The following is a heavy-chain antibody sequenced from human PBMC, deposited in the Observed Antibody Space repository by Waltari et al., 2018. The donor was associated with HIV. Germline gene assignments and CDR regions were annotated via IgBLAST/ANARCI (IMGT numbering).Heavy chain of an antibody. D-gene: IGHD2-2*02. CDR3: AGRTLDPLIPNNCFDF. J-gene: IGHJ5*01. Sequence: QVQLQESGPGLVKPSGTLSLPCAVSGGSISSTNWWSWVRQPPGKGLEWIGEIYHSGSTNYNPSLKSRVNMSINTVKNQFSLRLSSLSDADTAVYYCAGRTLDPLIPNNCFDFWGQGTLVIVSS. CDR1: GGSISSTNW. CDR2: IYHSGST. V-gene: IGHV4-4*02.